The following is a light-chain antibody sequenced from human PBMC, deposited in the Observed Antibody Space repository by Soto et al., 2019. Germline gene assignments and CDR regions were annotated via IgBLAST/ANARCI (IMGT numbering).Light chain of an antibody. CDR3: QHFNNWPS. Sequence: EILMTESPATLSVSPGERATLSCRASQSVSSSLAWYQQKPGQAPRLLIYDASTRATGIPARFSGSGSGTEFTLTISSLQSEDFAVYYCQHFNNWPSFGQGTKV. J-gene: IGKJ1*01. CDR1: QSVSSS. CDR2: DAS. V-gene: IGKV3-15*01.